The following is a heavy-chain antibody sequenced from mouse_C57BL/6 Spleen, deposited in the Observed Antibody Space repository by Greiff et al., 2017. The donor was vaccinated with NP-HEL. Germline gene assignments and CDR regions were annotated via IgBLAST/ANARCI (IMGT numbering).Heavy chain of an antibody. CDR3: ASLYDRAPYYAMDY. CDR2: ISDGGSYT. Sequence: EVKLMESGGGLVKPGGSLKLSCAASGFTFSSYAMSWVRQTPEKRLEWVATISDGGSYTYYPDNVKGRFTISRDNAKNNLYLQMSHLKSEDTAMYYCASLYDRAPYYAMDYWGQGTSVTVSS. J-gene: IGHJ4*01. V-gene: IGHV5-4*03. D-gene: IGHD2-12*01. CDR1: GFTFSSYA.